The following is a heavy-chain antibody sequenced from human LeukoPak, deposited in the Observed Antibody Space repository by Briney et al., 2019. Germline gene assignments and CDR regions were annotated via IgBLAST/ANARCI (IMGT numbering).Heavy chain of an antibody. V-gene: IGHV3-30-3*01. J-gene: IGHJ4*02. Sequence: GGSLRLSCAASGFTFSSYAMHWVRQAPGKGLEWVAVISYDGSNKYYADSVKGRFTISRDNSKNTLYLQMNSLRAEDTAVYYCANSGYSYGSDYWGQGTLVTVSS. CDR2: ISYDGSNK. CDR3: ANSGYSYGSDY. D-gene: IGHD5-18*01. CDR1: GFTFSSYA.